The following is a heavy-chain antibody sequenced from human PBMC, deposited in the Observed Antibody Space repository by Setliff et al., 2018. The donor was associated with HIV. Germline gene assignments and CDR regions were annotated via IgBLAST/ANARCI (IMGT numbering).Heavy chain of an antibody. J-gene: IGHJ6*03. CDR2: ISYSGKT. V-gene: IGHV4-39*07. CDR1: GVPTSASTYY. Sequence: SETLSLTCTVSGVPTSASTYYWGWSRQPPGKGLDWIGYISYSGKTYYNPSLKSRVTISLDTSKNQFSLKLSSVTAADTAVYYCARGRHCMDGRCYPHYYYYHYMDVWAKGTTVTVSS. CDR3: ARGRHCMDGRCYPHYYYYHYMDV. D-gene: IGHD2-15*01.